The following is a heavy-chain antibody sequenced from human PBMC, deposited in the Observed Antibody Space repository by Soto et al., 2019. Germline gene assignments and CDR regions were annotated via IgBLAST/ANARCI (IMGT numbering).Heavy chain of an antibody. CDR1: GITFSNAW. J-gene: IGHJ6*02. CDR2: IKSITDGGTT. Sequence: GGSLRLSCAASGITFSNAWMTWVRQAPGKGLEWVGRIKSITDGGTTDYAAPVKGRFTISRDDSKGTLYLQMNNLRTEDTAVYHCTTDSADIVVVPATFGMDVWGQGTTVTVSS. CDR3: TTDSADIVVVPATFGMDV. V-gene: IGHV3-15*01. D-gene: IGHD2-2*01.